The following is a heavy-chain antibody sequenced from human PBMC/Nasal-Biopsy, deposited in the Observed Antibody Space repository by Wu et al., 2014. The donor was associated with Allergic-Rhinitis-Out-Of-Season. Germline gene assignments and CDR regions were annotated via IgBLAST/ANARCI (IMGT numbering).Heavy chain of an antibody. J-gene: IGHJ3*01. CDR3: VKDITPGGADV. CDR2: ISWNSDTI. V-gene: IGHV3-9*01. CDR1: GFKFEDYA. Sequence: LRLSCAASGFKFEDYAMHWVRQAPGKGLEWVSGISWNSDTIQYADSVEGRFTISRDNAKISIFLQMNSLRTEDTALYFCVKDITPGGADVWGQGTMVTVSS. D-gene: IGHD3-16*01.